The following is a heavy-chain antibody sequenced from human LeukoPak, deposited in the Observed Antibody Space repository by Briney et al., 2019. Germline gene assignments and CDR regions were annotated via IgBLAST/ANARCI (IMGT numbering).Heavy chain of an antibody. CDR2: IYTSGST. D-gene: IGHD1-14*01. CDR3: ARQPPQYYGMDV. Sequence: SETLSLTCTVSGGSFSNYYWSWIRQPAWKGLELIGRIYTSGSTNYNPSVKSRVTMSVDPSNNQFSLKLTSVTAADTAVYYCARQPPQYYGMDVWGQGTTVTVSS. J-gene: IGHJ6*02. CDR1: GGSFSNYY. V-gene: IGHV4-4*07.